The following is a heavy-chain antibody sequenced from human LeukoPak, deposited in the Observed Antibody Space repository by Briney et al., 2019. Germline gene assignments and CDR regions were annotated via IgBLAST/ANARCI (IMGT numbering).Heavy chain of an antibody. D-gene: IGHD5-24*01. J-gene: IGHJ4*02. CDR1: GFTFSSYS. CDR2: ISSGSSYI. CDR3: ARESDGYIPLDY. V-gene: IGHV3-21*04. Sequence: GGSLRLSCAASGFTFSSYSMNWVRQAPGKGLEWVSSISSGSSYIYYADSVKGRFTISRDNAKNSLYLQMNSLRAEDTAVYYCARESDGYIPLDYWGQGTLVTVSS.